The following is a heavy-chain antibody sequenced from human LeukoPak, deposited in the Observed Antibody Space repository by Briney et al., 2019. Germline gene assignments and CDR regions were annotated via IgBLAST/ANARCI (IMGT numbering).Heavy chain of an antibody. CDR1: GFTFSSYS. CDR3: ARGLVAMVRGGTGMDV. V-gene: IGHV3-48*01. D-gene: IGHD3-10*01. J-gene: IGHJ6*02. CDR2: ISSSSSTI. Sequence: PGGSLRLSCAASGFTFSSYSMNWVRQAPGKGLEWVSYISSSSSTIYYADSVKGRFTISRDNAKNSLYLQMNSLRAEDTAVYYCARGLVAMVRGGTGMDVWGQGTTVTVSS.